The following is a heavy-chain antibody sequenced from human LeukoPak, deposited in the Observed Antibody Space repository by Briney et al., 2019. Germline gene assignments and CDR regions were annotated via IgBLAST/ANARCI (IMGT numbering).Heavy chain of an antibody. CDR2: ISAYNGNT. CDR3: ARARYSSSSVYFDY. V-gene: IGHV1-18*01. D-gene: IGHD6-6*01. J-gene: IGHJ4*02. Sequence: ASVKVSCKASGYTFTSYGIGWVRQAPGQGLEWMGWISAYNGNTNYAQKLQGRVTMTTDTSTSTAYMELRSLRSDDTAVYYCARARYSSSSVYFDYWGQGTLVTVSS. CDR1: GYTFTSYG.